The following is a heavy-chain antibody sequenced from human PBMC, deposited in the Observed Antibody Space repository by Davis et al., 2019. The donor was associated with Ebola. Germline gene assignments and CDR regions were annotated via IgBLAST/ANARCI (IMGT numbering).Heavy chain of an antibody. D-gene: IGHD3-3*01. CDR2: INAGNGNT. CDR3: AREWSGSLGPFDY. J-gene: IGHJ4*02. Sequence: AASVKVSCKASGGTFSSYAISWVRQAPGQGLEWMGWINAGNGNTKYSQKFQGRVTITRDTSASTAYMELSSLRSEDTAVYYCAREWSGSLGPFDYWGQGTLVTVSS. CDR1: GGTFSSYA. V-gene: IGHV1-3*01.